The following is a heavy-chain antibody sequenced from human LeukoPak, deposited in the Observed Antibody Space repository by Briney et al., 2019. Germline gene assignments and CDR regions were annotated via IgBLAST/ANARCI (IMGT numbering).Heavy chain of an antibody. CDR3: AREGYSSDGIDWFDP. Sequence: GGSLRLSCAASGFTVSSNYMSWVRQAPGKGLEWVSVIYSGGSTYYADSVKGRFTISRDNSKNTLYLQMNSLRAEDTAVYYCAREGYSSDGIDWFDPWGQGTLVTVSS. D-gene: IGHD6-19*01. CDR2: IYSGGST. J-gene: IGHJ5*02. V-gene: IGHV3-53*01. CDR1: GFTVSSNY.